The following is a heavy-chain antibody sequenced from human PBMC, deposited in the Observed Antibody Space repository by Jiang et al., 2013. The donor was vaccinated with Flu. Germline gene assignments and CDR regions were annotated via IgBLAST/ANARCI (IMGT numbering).Heavy chain of an antibody. CDR3: VRSSAVLGIF. Sequence: DSGGSISSYYWSWIRQPPGKGLEWIGYIYYSGSTNYNPSLKSRVTISVDTSKNQFSLKLSSVTAADTAVYYCVRSSAVLGIFWGQGTLVSVSS. D-gene: IGHD6-19*01. V-gene: IGHV4-59*01. J-gene: IGHJ4*02. CDR1: GGSISSYY. CDR2: IYYSGST.